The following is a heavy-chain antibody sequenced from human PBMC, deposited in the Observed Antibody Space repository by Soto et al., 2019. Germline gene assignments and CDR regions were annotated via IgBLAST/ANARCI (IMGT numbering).Heavy chain of an antibody. D-gene: IGHD2-8*02. CDR2: ISSSSSYI. CDR3: ARSLIRGGVNY. CDR1: GFTFSSYS. Sequence: GALRLSCAASGFTFSSYSMNWVRQAPGKGLEWVSSISSSSSYIYYADSVKGRFTISRDNAKNSLYLQMNSLRAEDTAVYYCARSLIRGGVNYWGQGTLVNVSS. J-gene: IGHJ4*02. V-gene: IGHV3-21*01.